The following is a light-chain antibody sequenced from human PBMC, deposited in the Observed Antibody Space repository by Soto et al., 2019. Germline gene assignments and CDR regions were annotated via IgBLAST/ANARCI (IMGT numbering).Light chain of an antibody. J-gene: IGLJ1*01. Sequence: QSALTQPPSASGSPGQSVTISCTGTSNDVGGYDYVSWYQQHPGKPPKLIIYEVTKRPSGVPDRFSGSKSGNTASLTVSGFQAEDEADYYCCSFAGSNNNHGFGTGTKVTVL. CDR3: CSFAGSNNNHG. V-gene: IGLV2-8*01. CDR2: EVT. CDR1: SNDVGGYDY.